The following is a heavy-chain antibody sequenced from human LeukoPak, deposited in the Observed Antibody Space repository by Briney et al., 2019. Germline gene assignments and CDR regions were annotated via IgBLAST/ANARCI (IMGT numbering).Heavy chain of an antibody. CDR1: GGSISSYY. J-gene: IGHJ6*02. CDR2: IYYSGST. V-gene: IGHV4-59*01. CDR3: ARVNAYYYYGVDV. Sequence: SETLSLTCTVSGGSISSYYWSWIRQPPGKGLEWIGYIYYSGSTNYNPSLKSRVTISVDTSKNQFSLKLSSVTAADTAVYYCARVNAYYYYGVDVWGQGTTVTVSS.